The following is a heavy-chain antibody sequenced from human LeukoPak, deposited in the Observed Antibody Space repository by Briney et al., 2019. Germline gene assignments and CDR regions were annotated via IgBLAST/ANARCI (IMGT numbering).Heavy chain of an antibody. Sequence: AGGSLRLSCAASAFSLNAYNMNWVRQAPGKGLEWVSSISYTGTYIYYADSVKGRFTISRDNAQNSLYLQMNSLRAEDTAIYYCVRDRGTYRPIDYWGQGTLVTVSS. CDR1: AFSLNAYN. CDR3: VRDRGTYRPIDY. D-gene: IGHD1-26*01. V-gene: IGHV3-21*04. J-gene: IGHJ4*02. CDR2: ISYTGTYI.